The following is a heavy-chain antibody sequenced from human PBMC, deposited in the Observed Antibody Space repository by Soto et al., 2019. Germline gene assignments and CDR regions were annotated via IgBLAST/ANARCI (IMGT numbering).Heavy chain of an antibody. Sequence: HPGGSLRLSCAASGFTFSSYAMSWVRQAPGKGLEWVSAISGSGGSTYYADSVKGRFTTSRDNSKNTLYLQMNSLRAEDTAVYYCAKEPEIYCSGGSCYGDYWGQGTLVTVSS. CDR1: GFTFSSYA. V-gene: IGHV3-23*01. J-gene: IGHJ4*02. CDR2: ISGSGGST. CDR3: AKEPEIYCSGGSCYGDY. D-gene: IGHD2-15*01.